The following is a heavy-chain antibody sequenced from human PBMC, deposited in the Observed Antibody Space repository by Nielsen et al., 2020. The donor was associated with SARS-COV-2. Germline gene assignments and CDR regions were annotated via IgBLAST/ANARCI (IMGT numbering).Heavy chain of an antibody. CDR1: GYSFTSYW. CDR3: ARQQHNGLRLGELSLLYAFDI. Sequence: GGSLRFSCKGSGYSFTSYWIGWVRQMPGKGLEWMGIIYPGDSDTRYSPSFQGQVTISADKSISTAYLQWSSLKASDTAMYYCARQQHNGLRLGELSLLYAFDIWGQGTMVTVSS. D-gene: IGHD3-16*02. CDR2: IYPGDSDT. J-gene: IGHJ3*02. V-gene: IGHV5-51*01.